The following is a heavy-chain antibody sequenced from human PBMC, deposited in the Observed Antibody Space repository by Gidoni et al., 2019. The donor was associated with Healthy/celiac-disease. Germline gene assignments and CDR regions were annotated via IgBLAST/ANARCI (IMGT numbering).Heavy chain of an antibody. V-gene: IGHV4-59*01. CDR1: GGSISSYY. J-gene: IGHJ4*02. Sequence: QVQLQESGPGLVKPSETLSLTCTVSGGSISSYYWSWIRQPPGKGLEWIGYIYYSGSTNYNPSLKSRVTISVDTSKNQFSLKLSSVTAADTAVYYCARGYYYDSSGYYPPFDYWGQGTLVTVSS. D-gene: IGHD3-22*01. CDR2: IYYSGST. CDR3: ARGYYYDSSGYYPPFDY.